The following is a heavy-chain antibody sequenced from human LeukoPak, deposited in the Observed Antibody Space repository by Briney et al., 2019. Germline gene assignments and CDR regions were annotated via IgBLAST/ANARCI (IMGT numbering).Heavy chain of an antibody. CDR3: ARGLWFGELLNSRGWFHP. Sequence: PGGSLRLSCAASGFIFSSYWMHWVRQAPGKGLVWVSRINNDGTSTSYADSVKGRFTISRDNAKNTLYLQMNSLRAEDTAVYYCARGLWFGELLNSRGWFHPWGQGTLVTVSS. CDR1: GFIFSSYW. CDR2: INNDGTST. J-gene: IGHJ5*02. V-gene: IGHV3-74*01. D-gene: IGHD3-10*01.